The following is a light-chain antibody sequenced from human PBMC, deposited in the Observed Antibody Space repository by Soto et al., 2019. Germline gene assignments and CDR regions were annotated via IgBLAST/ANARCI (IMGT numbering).Light chain of an antibody. V-gene: IGLV2-23*02. Sequence: NQPASVYGSPGQSITVSCTGTSSDVGTYDLVSWYQQHPGRAPKLMIYEVTKRPSGVSNRFSGSKSGNTASLTISGLQPEDEADYYCCSYAGSSTYVFGIGTKVTVL. CDR2: EVT. CDR3: CSYAGSSTYV. CDR1: SSDVGTYDL. J-gene: IGLJ1*01.